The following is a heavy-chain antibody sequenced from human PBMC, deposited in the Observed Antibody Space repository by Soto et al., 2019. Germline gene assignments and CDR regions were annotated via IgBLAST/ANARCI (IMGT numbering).Heavy chain of an antibody. CDR1: GFTFSSYA. Sequence: GGSLRLSCAASGFTFSSYAMSWVRQAPGKGLEWVSAISGSGGSTYYADSVKGRFTISRDNSKNTLYLQMNSLRAKDTAVYYCAPPPRRAGPFEGMDVWGQETTVTVSS. D-gene: IGHD3-9*01. J-gene: IGHJ6*02. CDR2: ISGSGGST. V-gene: IGHV3-23*01. CDR3: APPPRRAGPFEGMDV.